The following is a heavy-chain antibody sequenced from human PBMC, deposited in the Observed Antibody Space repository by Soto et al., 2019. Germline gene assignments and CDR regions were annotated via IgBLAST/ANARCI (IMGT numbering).Heavy chain of an antibody. Sequence: GGSLRLSCAASGFTFSSYTMNWVRQAPGKGLEWVSSISSSSSYIYYADSVKGRFTISRDNAKNSLYLQMNSLRAEDTAVYYCARVEGYCSGGRCFYYMDVWGKGTTVTVSS. J-gene: IGHJ6*03. CDR3: ARVEGYCSGGRCFYYMDV. CDR2: ISSSSSYI. V-gene: IGHV3-21*01. D-gene: IGHD2-15*01. CDR1: GFTFSSYT.